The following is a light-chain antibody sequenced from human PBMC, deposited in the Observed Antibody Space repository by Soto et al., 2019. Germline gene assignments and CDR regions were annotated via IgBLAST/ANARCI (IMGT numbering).Light chain of an antibody. Sequence: EIVMTQSPATLSVSPGERVTLSCRASQSVSTRLAWYQHKPGQSPRLLISGATTGATGIPPRFSASGSGTDFTLTVNSLQSEETAVYYCQQYHNWPVTFGGGTKV. CDR3: QQYHNWPVT. CDR1: QSVSTR. J-gene: IGKJ4*01. V-gene: IGKV3-15*01. CDR2: GAT.